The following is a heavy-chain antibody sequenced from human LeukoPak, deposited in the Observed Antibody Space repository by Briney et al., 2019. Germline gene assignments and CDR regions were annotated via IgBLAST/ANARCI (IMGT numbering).Heavy chain of an antibody. CDR2: IKQDGSEQ. V-gene: IGHV3-7*01. CDR1: GFTFSGYW. D-gene: IGHD3-10*01. CDR3: ARDGWAHGAFDY. Sequence: PGGSLRLSCAASGFTFSGYWMNWFRQAPGKGPEWLANIKQDGSEQHYVDSVKGRFTISRDNAKNSLYLQMDSLRAEDMALYYCARDGWAHGAFDYWGQGVLVTVSS. J-gene: IGHJ4*02.